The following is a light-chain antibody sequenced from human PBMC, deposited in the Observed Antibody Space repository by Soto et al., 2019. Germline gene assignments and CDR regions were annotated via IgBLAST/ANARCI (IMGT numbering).Light chain of an antibody. CDR2: DVS. CDR3: TSYTSGSTYV. CDR1: SSDVGSYNY. Sequence: SALTQPASVSGSPGQSIAISCTGTSSDVGSYNYVSWYQQHPGKAPKLMIYDVSNRPSGVSDRFSGSKSGNTASLTISGLQAEDEADYYCTSYTSGSTYVFGTGTKVTVL. J-gene: IGLJ1*01. V-gene: IGLV2-14*03.